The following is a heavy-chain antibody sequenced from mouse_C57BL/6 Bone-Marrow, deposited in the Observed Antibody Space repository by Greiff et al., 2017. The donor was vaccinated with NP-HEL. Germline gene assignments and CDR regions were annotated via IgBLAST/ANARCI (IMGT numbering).Heavy chain of an antibody. V-gene: IGHV1-81*01. Sequence: VQLQQSGAELARPGASVKLSCKASGYTFTSYGISWVKQRTGPGLEWIGEIYPRSGNTYYNEKFKGKATLTADKSSSTAYRELRSLTSEDSAVYFCARDYGSSYGWYFDVWGTGTTVTVSS. CDR1: GYTFTSYG. J-gene: IGHJ1*03. CDR2: IYPRSGNT. CDR3: ARDYGSSYGWYFDV. D-gene: IGHD1-1*01.